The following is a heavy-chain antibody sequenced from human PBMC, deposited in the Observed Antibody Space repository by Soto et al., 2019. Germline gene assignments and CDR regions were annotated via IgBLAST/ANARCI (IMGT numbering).Heavy chain of an antibody. CDR3: ARAGPGRGFDY. CDR2: IYYSGSS. V-gene: IGHV4-31*03. D-gene: IGHD3-10*01. J-gene: IGHJ4*02. Sequence: LSLTCTVSGGSISSGGYYWSWIRQHPGKGLEWIGYIYYSGSSYYNPPLKSRVTISVDTSKNQLSLKLTSVTAADTAVYYCARAGPGRGFDYWGQGTLVTVSS. CDR1: GGSISSGGYY.